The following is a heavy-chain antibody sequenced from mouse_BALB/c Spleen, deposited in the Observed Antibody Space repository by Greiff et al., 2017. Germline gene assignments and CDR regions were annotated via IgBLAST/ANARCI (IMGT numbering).Heavy chain of an antibody. CDR2: IRSKSNNYAT. Sequence: EVKLMESGGGLVQPKGSLKLSCAASGFTFNTYAMHWVCQAPGKGLEWVARIRSKSNNYATYYADSVKDRFTISRDDSQSMLYLQMNNLKTEDTAMYYCVREAPAYGGNAMDYWGQGTSVTVSS. J-gene: IGHJ4*01. CDR1: GFTFNTYA. V-gene: IGHV10-3*03. D-gene: IGHD1-1*01. CDR3: VREAPAYGGNAMDY.